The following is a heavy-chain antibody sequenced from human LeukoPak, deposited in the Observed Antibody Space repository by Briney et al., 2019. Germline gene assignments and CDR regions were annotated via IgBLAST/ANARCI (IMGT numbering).Heavy chain of an antibody. CDR2: INPNSGGT. D-gene: IGHD6-13*01. Sequence: ASVKVSCKASGYTFTGYYMHWVRQAPGQGLEWMGWINPNSGGTNYAQKFQGRVTMTRDTSISIAYMELSRLRSDDTAVYYCARKAAIHSSSWYVISSDYWGQGTLVTVSS. CDR1: GYTFTGYY. J-gene: IGHJ4*02. V-gene: IGHV1-2*02. CDR3: ARKAAIHSSSWYVISSDY.